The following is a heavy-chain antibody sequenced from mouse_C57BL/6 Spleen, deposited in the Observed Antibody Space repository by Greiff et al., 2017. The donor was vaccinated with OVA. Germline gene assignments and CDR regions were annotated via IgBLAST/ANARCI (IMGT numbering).Heavy chain of an antibody. V-gene: IGHV1-59*01. CDR1: GYTFTSYW. D-gene: IGHD1-1*01. CDR2: IDPSDSYT. Sequence: QVQLQQPGAELVRPGTSVKLSCKASGYTFTSYWMHWVKQRPGQGLEWIGVIDPSDSYTNYNQKFKDKATLTVDTSSSTAYMQLSSLTSEDSAVYYYARYTTVVATYFDYWGQGTTLTVSS. J-gene: IGHJ2*01. CDR3: ARYTTVVATYFDY.